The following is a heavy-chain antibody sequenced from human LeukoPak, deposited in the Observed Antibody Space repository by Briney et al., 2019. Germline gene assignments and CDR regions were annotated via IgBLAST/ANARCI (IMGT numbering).Heavy chain of an antibody. Sequence: SETLSLTCVVNGGSFSGNYWSWIRQPPGKGLEWIGEINHSGSTNYNPSLKSRVTISVVTSKNQFSLKLSSVTAADTAVYYCVTGQWLVPVSYWGQGTLVTVSS. D-gene: IGHD6-19*01. CDR1: GGSFSGNY. CDR2: INHSGST. CDR3: VTGQWLVPVSY. J-gene: IGHJ4*02. V-gene: IGHV4-34*01.